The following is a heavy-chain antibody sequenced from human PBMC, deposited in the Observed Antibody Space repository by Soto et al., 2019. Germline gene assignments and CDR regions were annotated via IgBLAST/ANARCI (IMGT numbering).Heavy chain of an antibody. J-gene: IGHJ4*02. CDR1: GFIFSNYD. CDR3: AKWLVGRTFYY. D-gene: IGHD1-26*01. CDR2: ISIDGNNQ. Sequence: VQLVESGGGVVQPGRSLRLSCAASGFIFSNYDMHWVRQAPGKGLEWVTVISIDGNNQYYADSVKGRFTVSRDNSKNMLYLQMNSLRPDDTAVYYCAKWLVGRTFYYWGQGTLVTASS. V-gene: IGHV3-30*18.